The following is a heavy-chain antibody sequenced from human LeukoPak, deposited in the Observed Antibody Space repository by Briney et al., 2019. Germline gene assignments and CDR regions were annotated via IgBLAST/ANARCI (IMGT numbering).Heavy chain of an antibody. CDR1: GGSFSGYY. V-gene: IGHV4-34*01. Sequence: PSETLSLTCAVYGGSFSGYYWSWIRLPPGKGLEWIGEINHSGSTNYNPSLKSRVTILVDTSKNQFSLKLSSVTAADTAVYYCARGFVVVVPAAIGLSEIYNRFDPWGQGTLVTVSS. CDR2: INHSGST. D-gene: IGHD2-2*01. CDR3: ARGFVVVVPAAIGLSEIYNRFDP. J-gene: IGHJ5*02.